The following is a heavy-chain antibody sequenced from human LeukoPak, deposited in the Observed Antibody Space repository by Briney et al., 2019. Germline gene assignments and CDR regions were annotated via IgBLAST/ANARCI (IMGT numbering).Heavy chain of an antibody. CDR1: GFIFSDYY. CDR2: ISGDSVDK. V-gene: IGHV3-11*04. D-gene: IGHD6-19*01. J-gene: IGHJ3*02. Sequence: GGSLRLSCVVSGFIFSDYYMSWIRQAPGKGLEWVSYISGDSVDKYYVDSVRSRFTISRDNAKKSMYLQMSGLRAEDTAVYYCAGRDWVSGAVRAFDIWGQGTMVTVSS. CDR3: AGRDWVSGAVRAFDI.